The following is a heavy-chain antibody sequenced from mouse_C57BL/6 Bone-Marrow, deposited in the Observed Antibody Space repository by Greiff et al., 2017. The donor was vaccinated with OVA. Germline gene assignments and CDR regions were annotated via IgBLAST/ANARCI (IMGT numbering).Heavy chain of an antibody. CDR3: ARYTGYYGYY. CDR2: ILPGSGST. CDR1: GYTFTGYW. Sequence: LVESGAELMKPGASVKLSCKATGYTFTGYWIEWVKQRPGHGLEWIGEILPGSGSTNYNEKFKGKATFTADTSSNTAYMQLSILTTEDSAIYYCARYTGYYGYYWGQGTTLTVSS. V-gene: IGHV1-9*01. D-gene: IGHD1-1*01. J-gene: IGHJ2*01.